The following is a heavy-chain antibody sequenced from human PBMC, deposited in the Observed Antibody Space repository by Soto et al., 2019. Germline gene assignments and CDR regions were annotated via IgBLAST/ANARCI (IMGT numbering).Heavy chain of an antibody. V-gene: IGHV1-46*03. D-gene: IGHD3-3*01. CDR2: INPSGGST. CDR1: GYTFTSYY. CDR3: ARDQFGFGFLEWSHWFDP. J-gene: IGHJ5*02. Sequence: GASVKVSCKASGYTFTSYYMHWVRQAPGQGLEWMGIINPSGGSTSYAQKFQGRVTMTRDTSTSTVYMELSSLRSEDTAVFYCARDQFGFGFLEWSHWFDPWGQGTLVTVSS.